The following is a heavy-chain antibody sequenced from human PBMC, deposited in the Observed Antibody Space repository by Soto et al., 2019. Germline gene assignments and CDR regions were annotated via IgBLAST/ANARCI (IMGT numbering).Heavy chain of an antibody. J-gene: IGHJ3*01. V-gene: IGHV1-2*04. D-gene: IGHD1-26*01. CDR1: GYTFTGYY. CDR3: ASGFGRNSWNKARKPFDL. CDR2: INPTSGGT. Sequence: QVQLVQSEAEVRQPGASGKVSCTASGYTFTGYYLHWLRQAPGQGLEWMGWINPTSGGTRYAQKFQGWVTVTRDTSNRTAYMEVTSLKFDDTAVYFCASGFGRNSWNKARKPFDLWGQGTLVTVSS.